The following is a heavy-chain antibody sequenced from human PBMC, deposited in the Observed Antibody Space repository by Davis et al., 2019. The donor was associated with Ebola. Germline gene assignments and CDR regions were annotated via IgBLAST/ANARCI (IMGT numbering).Heavy chain of an antibody. Sequence: GESLKISCFASGYTFTSYWITWVRQVPGKGLEWVGKIDPSDSYAHYSPSFQGHVTISADKSINTAYLQWSSLKASDTAMYYCARHGYCSSSSCLYRAFDIWGQGAMVTVSS. CDR1: GYTFTSYW. D-gene: IGHD2-2*03. CDR2: IDPSDSYA. J-gene: IGHJ3*02. V-gene: IGHV5-10-1*01. CDR3: ARHGYCSSSSCLYRAFDI.